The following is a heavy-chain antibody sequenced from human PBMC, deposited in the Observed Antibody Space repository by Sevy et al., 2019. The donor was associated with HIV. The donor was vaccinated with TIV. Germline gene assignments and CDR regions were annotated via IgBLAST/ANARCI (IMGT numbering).Heavy chain of an antibody. J-gene: IGHJ4*02. CDR2: ISFNGKKI. Sequence: GGSLRLSCAASGFTFSSYGMHWVRQAPGKGLEWVAVISFNGKKIDLADSVKARFTTSRDNSKNTLYLQMDSLSPEDTAMYYCARDISGKYSFDYWGQGTLVTVSS. D-gene: IGHD1-26*01. CDR3: ARDISGKYSFDY. CDR1: GFTFSSYG. V-gene: IGHV3-30*03.